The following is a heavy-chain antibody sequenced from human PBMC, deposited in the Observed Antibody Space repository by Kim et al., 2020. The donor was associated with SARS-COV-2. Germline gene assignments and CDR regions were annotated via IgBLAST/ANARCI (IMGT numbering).Heavy chain of an antibody. V-gene: IGHV3-9*01. J-gene: IGHJ4*02. CDR3: AKGPSGGRTWVGDY. D-gene: IGHD1-26*01. Sequence: ADSVKGRFTISRDNAKNSLYLQRNSLRAEDTALYYCAKGPSGGRTWVGDYWGQGTLVTVSS.